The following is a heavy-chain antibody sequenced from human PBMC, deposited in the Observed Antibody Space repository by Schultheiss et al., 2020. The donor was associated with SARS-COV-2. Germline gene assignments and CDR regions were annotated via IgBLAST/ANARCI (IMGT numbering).Heavy chain of an antibody. CDR3: ARGHDFWKGYYYYYGMDV. D-gene: IGHD3-3*01. Sequence: SETLSLTCTVSGGSISSGGYYWSWIRQHPGKGLEWIGYIYYSGSTYYNPSLKSRVTISVDTSKNQFSLKLSSVTAADTAVYYCARGHDFWKGYYYYYGMDVWGQGTTVTVSS. CDR2: IYYSGST. V-gene: IGHV4-31*03. CDR1: GGSISSGGYY. J-gene: IGHJ6*02.